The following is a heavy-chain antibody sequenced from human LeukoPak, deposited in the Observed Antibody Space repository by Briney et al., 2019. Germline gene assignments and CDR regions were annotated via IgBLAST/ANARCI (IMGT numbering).Heavy chain of an antibody. D-gene: IGHD3-10*01. Sequence: GGSLRLSCAASKFTISNYAFHWVRQARGKGLEWVAVVSNDGGYKYYTDSVKGRFTISIDSSKNTLYLQMNSLRAEDTAVYYCAKVVYYYGSGVIDAFDIWGQGTMVTVSS. J-gene: IGHJ3*02. V-gene: IGHV3-30-3*02. CDR3: AKVVYYYGSGVIDAFDI. CDR2: VSNDGGYK. CDR1: KFTISNYA.